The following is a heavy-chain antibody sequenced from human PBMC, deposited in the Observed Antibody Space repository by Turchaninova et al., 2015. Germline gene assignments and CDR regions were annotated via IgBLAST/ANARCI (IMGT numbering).Heavy chain of an antibody. CDR1: GFSLSTSGVG. D-gene: IGHD3-22*01. CDR3: AGHDTSGYYKGRFDH. Sequence: QITLKESGPTLVKPTQTLTLTCTFSGFSLSTSGVGVGWIRQPPGKALEWLALIYWDDDKRYSPSLKSRLTITKDTSKNQVVITMTNMDPVDTATYYWAGHDTSGYYKGRFDHWGQGTLVTVSS. V-gene: IGHV2-5*02. CDR2: IYWDDDK. J-gene: IGHJ4*02.